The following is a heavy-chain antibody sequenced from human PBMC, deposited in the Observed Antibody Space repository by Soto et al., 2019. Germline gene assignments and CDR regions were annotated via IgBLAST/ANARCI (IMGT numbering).Heavy chain of an antibody. J-gene: IGHJ5*02. D-gene: IGHD3-10*01. CDR1: GGSISSYY. Sequence: QVQLQESGPGLVKPSETLSLTCTVSGGSISSYYWSWIRQPPGKGLEWIGYIYYSGSTNYNPSLKSRVTISVDTSKNQFSLKLSSVTAADTAVYYCAGDRGWFDPWGQGTLVTVSS. V-gene: IGHV4-59*01. CDR3: AGDRGWFDP. CDR2: IYYSGST.